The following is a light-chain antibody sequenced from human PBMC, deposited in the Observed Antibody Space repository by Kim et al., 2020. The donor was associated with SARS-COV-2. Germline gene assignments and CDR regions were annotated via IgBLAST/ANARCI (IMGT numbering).Light chain of an antibody. CDR2: KDN. V-gene: IGLV3-1*01. J-gene: IGLJ2*01. Sequence: SPGQTAIITCSGDRLGDRYVTWYQQKPGQSPVLVIYKDNKRPSEIPERFSGSSSGNTATLTISGPQAMDEADYYCQAWDGVSRVVFGGGTQLTVL. CDR1: RLGDRY. CDR3: QAWDGVSRVV.